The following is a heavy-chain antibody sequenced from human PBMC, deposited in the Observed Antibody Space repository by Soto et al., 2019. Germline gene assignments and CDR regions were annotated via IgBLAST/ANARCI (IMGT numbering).Heavy chain of an antibody. CDR3: ASRFGELLLVFDF. CDR1: GFTFISHA. CDR2: ISGSGDRT. D-gene: IGHD3-10*01. V-gene: IGHV3-23*01. Sequence: EVQLLESGGGLVQRGGSLRLSCAASGFTFISHAMSWARQAPGKGLEWVSAISGSGDRTYYADSVKGRFTISRDNYKNTVYLQMDSLRADDTAVYYCASRFGELLLVFDFWGQGTLVSVSS. J-gene: IGHJ4*02.